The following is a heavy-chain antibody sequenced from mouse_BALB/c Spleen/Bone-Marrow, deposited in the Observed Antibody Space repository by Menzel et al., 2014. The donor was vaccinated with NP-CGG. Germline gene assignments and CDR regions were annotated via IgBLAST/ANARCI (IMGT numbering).Heavy chain of an antibody. CDR1: GYAFTNYN. D-gene: IGHD2-14*01. J-gene: IGHJ2*01. Sequence: VQLQQSGPELVKPGASVKVSCKASGYAFTNYNMNWVKQSHGKSLEWIGDIDPYSGGTNYNQKFRGKATLTVDKSSSTAYMHLNSLTSEDSAVYYCSRGVLAYFDYWGQGTTLTVSS. V-gene: IGHV1S135*01. CDR3: SRGVLAYFDY. CDR2: IDPYSGGT.